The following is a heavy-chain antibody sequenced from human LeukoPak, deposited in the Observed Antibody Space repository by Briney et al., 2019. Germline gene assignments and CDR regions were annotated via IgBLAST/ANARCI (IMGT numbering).Heavy chain of an antibody. D-gene: IGHD4-17*01. Sequence: SETLSLTCAVYGGSFSGYYWSWIRQPPGKGLEWIGYIYYSGSTNYNPSLKSRVTISVDTSKNQFSLKLSSVTAADTAVYYCARDSDYGVGWFDPWGQGTLVTVSS. CDR2: IYYSGST. J-gene: IGHJ5*02. V-gene: IGHV4-59*01. CDR3: ARDSDYGVGWFDP. CDR1: GGSFSGYY.